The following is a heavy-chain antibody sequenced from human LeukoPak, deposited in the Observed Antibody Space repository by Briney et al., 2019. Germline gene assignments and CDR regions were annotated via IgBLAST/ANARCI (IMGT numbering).Heavy chain of an antibody. CDR1: GFTFSSYA. Sequence: GRSLRLSCAASGFTFSSYAMHWVRQAPGKGLEWVAVISYDGSNKYYADSAKGRFTISRDNSKNTLYLQMNSLRAEDTAVYYCARDHAPPVVVVAAIDYWGQGTLVTVSS. J-gene: IGHJ4*02. D-gene: IGHD2-15*01. CDR2: ISYDGSNK. CDR3: ARDHAPPVVVVAAIDY. V-gene: IGHV3-30*04.